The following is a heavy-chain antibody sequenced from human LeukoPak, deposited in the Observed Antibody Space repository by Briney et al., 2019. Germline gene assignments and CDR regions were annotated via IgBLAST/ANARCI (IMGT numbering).Heavy chain of an antibody. V-gene: IGHV4-59*08. CDR2: ISDIGST. CDR1: GCSVTNYF. Sequence: PSETLSLTCSVSGCSVTNYFWSWIRQPPGKGLDWIGYISDIGSTYYNPSLKSRVTISVDASKSQFSLSLSSVTAADTAVYYCARHATERQLAGSWYDPWGQGSLVTVSS. CDR3: ARHATERQLAGSWYDP. J-gene: IGHJ5*02. D-gene: IGHD6-13*01.